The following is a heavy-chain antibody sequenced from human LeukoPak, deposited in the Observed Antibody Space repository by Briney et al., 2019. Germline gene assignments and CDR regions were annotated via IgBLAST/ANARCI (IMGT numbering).Heavy chain of an antibody. D-gene: IGHD3-10*01. J-gene: IGHJ3*02. CDR3: ASNYRLNAFDI. Sequence: PSETLSLTCAVSGGSISSGGYSWSWIRQPPGKGLEWIGYIYHSGSTYYNPSLKSRVTISVDRSKNRFSLKLSSVTAADTAVYYCASNYRLNAFDIWGQGTMVTVSS. V-gene: IGHV4-30-2*01. CDR2: IYHSGST. CDR1: GGSISSGGYS.